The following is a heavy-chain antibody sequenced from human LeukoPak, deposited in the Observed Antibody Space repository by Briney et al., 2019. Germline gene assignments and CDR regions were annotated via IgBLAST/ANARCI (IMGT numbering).Heavy chain of an antibody. J-gene: IGHJ4*02. Sequence: GGSLRLSCAASGFTVSSSYMSWVRQAPGKGLEWVSVIYSGGSTYYADSVKGRFTTSRDNAKNSLYLQMNSLRAEDTAVYYCAIGTNFDYWGQGTLVTVSS. D-gene: IGHD1-1*01. CDR1: GFTVSSSY. CDR2: IYSGGST. CDR3: AIGTNFDY. V-gene: IGHV3-53*01.